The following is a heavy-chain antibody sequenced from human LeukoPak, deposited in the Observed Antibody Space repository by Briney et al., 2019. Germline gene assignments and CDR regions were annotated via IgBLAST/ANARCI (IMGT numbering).Heavy chain of an antibody. CDR2: FDPEDGET. CDR3: ASLLYDSSGYYCFDQ. J-gene: IGHJ4*02. V-gene: IGHV1-24*01. D-gene: IGHD3-22*01. Sequence: ASVKVSCKVSGYTLTELSMHWVRRAPGKGLEWMGGFDPEDGETIYAQKFQGRLTMTEDTSTDTAHMELNSLRSEDTAVYYCASLLYDSSGYYCFDQWGQGTPVTVSP. CDR1: GYTLTELS.